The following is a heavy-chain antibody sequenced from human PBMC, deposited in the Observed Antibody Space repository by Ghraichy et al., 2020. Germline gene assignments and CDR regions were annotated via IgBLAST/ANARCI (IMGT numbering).Heavy chain of an antibody. Sequence: GGSLRLSCAASGFIFSGYWMTWVRQAPGTGPEWVANIKKDGSEKYYVDSVKGRFTISRDNAKNSLYLQMNSLRAEDTAVYYCARGLGGGWYFDYWGQGALVTVSS. J-gene: IGHJ4*02. CDR3: ARGLGGGWYFDY. V-gene: IGHV3-7*01. CDR1: GFIFSGYW. CDR2: IKKDGSEK. D-gene: IGHD6-19*01.